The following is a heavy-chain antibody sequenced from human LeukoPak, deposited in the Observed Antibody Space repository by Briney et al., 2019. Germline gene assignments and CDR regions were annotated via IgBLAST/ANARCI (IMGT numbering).Heavy chain of an antibody. CDR3: AKDSNAYSSGWYFY. D-gene: IGHD6-19*01. V-gene: IGHV3-23*01. J-gene: IGHJ4*02. CDR2: ISSNGSST. Sequence: GGSLRLSCAASGFTLRSHAMSWVRQAPGKGLEWVSGISSNGSSTLYADSVKGRFTISRDNSKNTLYLQMNSLRAEDTAVYYCAKDSNAYSSGWYFYWGQGTLVTVSS. CDR1: GFTLRSHA.